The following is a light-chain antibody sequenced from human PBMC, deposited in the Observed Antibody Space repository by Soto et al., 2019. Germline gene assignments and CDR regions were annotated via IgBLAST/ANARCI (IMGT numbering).Light chain of an antibody. J-gene: IGKJ1*01. CDR2: KAS. Sequence: DIQMTQSPSTLSAAVGDRVTITCRASQSIGSWLAWYQQKPGKAPNLLIYKASSLESGVPSRFSGSGSGTAFTLTISSLQPDDFATYYCQQYNSYSRTFGQGTKVEIK. CDR3: QQYNSYSRT. CDR1: QSIGSW. V-gene: IGKV1-5*03.